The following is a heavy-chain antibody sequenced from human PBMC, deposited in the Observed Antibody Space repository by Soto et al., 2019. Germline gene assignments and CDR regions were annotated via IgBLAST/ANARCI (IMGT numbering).Heavy chain of an antibody. D-gene: IGHD6-19*01. J-gene: IGHJ4*02. CDR1: GFTFSNYA. V-gene: IGHV3-23*01. CDR2: IGGSDGST. Sequence: EVQLLESGGGLVEPGGSLRLSCAASGFTFSNYAMSWVRQAPGKGLEWVSAIGGSDGSTYYAVSVKGRFTISRDNSKNTVYLEMNSLRAEDTAVYQCAKEGGSGSGWAAYWGQGALVTVSS. CDR3: AKEGGSGSGWAAY.